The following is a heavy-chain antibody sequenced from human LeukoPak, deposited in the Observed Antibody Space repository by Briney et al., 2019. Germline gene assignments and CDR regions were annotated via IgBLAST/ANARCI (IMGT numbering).Heavy chain of an antibody. V-gene: IGHV3-48*03. CDR1: GFTFSSYE. J-gene: IGHJ6*03. CDR3: ATLSYSSSSERFYYYYSYMDV. CDR2: ISSGGSII. D-gene: IGHD6-6*01. Sequence: GGSLRLSCAASGFTFSSYEMNWVRQAPGKGLEWVSYISSGGSIIYYADSMKGRFTISRDNAKNSLYLQMNSLRAEDPAVYYCATLSYSSSSERFYYYYSYMDVWGKGTTVTVSS.